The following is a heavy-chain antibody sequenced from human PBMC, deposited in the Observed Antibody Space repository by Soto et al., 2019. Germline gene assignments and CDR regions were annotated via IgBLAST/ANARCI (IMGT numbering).Heavy chain of an antibody. CDR3: AKRRGAGGHFDY. V-gene: IGHV3-23*01. CDR1: GFTFSSYA. D-gene: IGHD2-15*01. CDR2: VSIGGST. J-gene: IGHJ4*02. Sequence: GGSLRLSCAASGFTFSSYAMGWVRQGPGKGLECVAVVSIGGSTHYADSVRGRFTISRDNSKNTLSLQMNSLTAEDTAVYFCAKRRGAGGHFDYWGQGALVTSPQ.